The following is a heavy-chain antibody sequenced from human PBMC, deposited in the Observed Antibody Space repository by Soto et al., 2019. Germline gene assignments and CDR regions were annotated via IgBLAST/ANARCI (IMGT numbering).Heavy chain of an antibody. V-gene: IGHV1-18*01. D-gene: IGHD1-26*01. J-gene: IGHJ5*02. CDR3: ARDGTPYNWFDP. CDR2: NSADNGNT. CDR1: GYSFSTYG. Sequence: QAQLVQSGAEVKNPGASVKVSCKASGYSFSTYGVSWIRQAPGQGLEWMGWNSADNGNTNYAERFQGRLTITTDTSTNTAFMELRSLISDDSAIYFCARDGTPYNWFDPWGQGTLFTVSP.